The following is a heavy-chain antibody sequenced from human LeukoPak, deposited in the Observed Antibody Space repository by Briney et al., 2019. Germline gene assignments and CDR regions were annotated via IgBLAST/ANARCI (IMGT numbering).Heavy chain of an antibody. CDR3: ARLAPDYDILTDIDH. J-gene: IGHJ4*02. CDR2: IYYSGST. CDR1: GGSISSYY. V-gene: IGHV4-59*08. D-gene: IGHD3-9*01. Sequence: SETLSLTCTVSGGSISSYYWSWIRQPPGKGLEWIGYIYYSGSTNYNPSLKSRVTISVDTSKNQFSLKLSSVTAADTAVYYCARLAPDYDILTDIDHWGQGTLVTVSS.